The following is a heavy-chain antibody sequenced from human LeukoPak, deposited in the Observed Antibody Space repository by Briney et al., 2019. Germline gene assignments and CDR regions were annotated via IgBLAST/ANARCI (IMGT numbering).Heavy chain of an antibody. J-gene: IGHJ4*02. CDR3: AREDITMVRGVIMD. V-gene: IGHV4-38-2*02. CDR1: GYSISSGYY. CDR2: IYHSGST. Sequence: SETLSLTCTVSGYSISSGYYWGWIRQPPGKGLEWIGSIYHSGSTYYNPSLKSRVTISVDTSKNQFSLKLSSVTAADTAVYYCAREDITMVRGVIMDWGQGTLVTVSS. D-gene: IGHD3-10*01.